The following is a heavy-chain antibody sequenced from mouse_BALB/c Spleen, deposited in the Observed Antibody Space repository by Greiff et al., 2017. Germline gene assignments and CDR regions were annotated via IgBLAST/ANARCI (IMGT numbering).Heavy chain of an antibody. CDR2: IDPSDSET. CDR1: GYSFTSYW. V-gene: IGHV1S127*01. J-gene: IGHJ1*01. Sequence: VQLQQSGPQLVRPGASVKISCKASGYSFTSYWMHWVKQRPGQGLEWIGMIDPSDSETRLNQKFKDKATLTVDKSSSTAYMQLSSPTSEDSAVYYCARREDYDWYFDVWGAGTTVTVSS. D-gene: IGHD2-4*01. CDR3: ARREDYDWYFDV.